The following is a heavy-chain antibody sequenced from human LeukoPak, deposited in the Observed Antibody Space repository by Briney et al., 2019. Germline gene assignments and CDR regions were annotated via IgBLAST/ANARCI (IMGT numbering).Heavy chain of an antibody. D-gene: IGHD2-15*01. Sequence: SETLSLTCTVSGGSISSSSYYWGWIRQPPGKGLEWIGSIYYSGSTYYNPSLKSRVTISVDTSKNQFSLKLSSVTAADTAVYYCARVIVVVVAATRTNWFDPWGQGTLVTVSS. CDR2: IYYSGST. CDR1: GGSISSSSYY. J-gene: IGHJ5*02. V-gene: IGHV4-39*07. CDR3: ARVIVVVVAATRTNWFDP.